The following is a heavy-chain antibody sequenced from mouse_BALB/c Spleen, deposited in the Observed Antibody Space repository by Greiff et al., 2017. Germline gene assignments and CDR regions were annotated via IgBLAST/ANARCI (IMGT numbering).Heavy chain of an antibody. J-gene: IGHJ2*01. Sequence: VQLQQSGAELVRPGTSVKVSCKASGYAFTNYLIEWVKQRPGQGLEWIGVINPGSGGTNYNEKFKGKATLTADKSSSTAYMQLSSLTSDDSAVYFCARGGSWYFDYWGQGTTLTVSS. CDR3: ARGGSWYFDY. CDR1: GYAFTNYL. V-gene: IGHV1-54*01. CDR2: INPGSGGT.